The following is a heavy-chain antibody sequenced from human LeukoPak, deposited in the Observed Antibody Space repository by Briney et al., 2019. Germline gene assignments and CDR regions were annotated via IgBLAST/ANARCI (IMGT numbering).Heavy chain of an antibody. CDR2: IYYSGST. V-gene: IGHV4-39*01. CDR1: GGSISSSSYY. Sequence: SQTLSLTCTVSGGSISSSSYYWGWIRQPPGKGLEWIGSIYYSGSTYYNPSLKSRVTISVDTSKNQFSLKLSSVTAADTAVYYCARAVPAAINWFDPWGQGTLVTVSS. CDR3: ARAVPAAINWFDP. D-gene: IGHD2-2*02. J-gene: IGHJ5*02.